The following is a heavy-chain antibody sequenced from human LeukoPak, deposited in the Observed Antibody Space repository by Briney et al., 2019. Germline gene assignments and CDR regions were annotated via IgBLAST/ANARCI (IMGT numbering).Heavy chain of an antibody. CDR3: AKDPGKGMATIPFDY. CDR2: ISYDGSNK. Sequence: PGGSLRLSCAASGFTFSSYAMHWVRQAPGKGLEWVAVISYDGSNKYYADSVKGRFTISRDNSKNTLYLQMNSLRAEDTAVYYCAKDPGKGMATIPFDYWGQGTLVTVSS. D-gene: IGHD5-24*01. CDR1: GFTFSSYA. V-gene: IGHV3-30-3*01. J-gene: IGHJ4*02.